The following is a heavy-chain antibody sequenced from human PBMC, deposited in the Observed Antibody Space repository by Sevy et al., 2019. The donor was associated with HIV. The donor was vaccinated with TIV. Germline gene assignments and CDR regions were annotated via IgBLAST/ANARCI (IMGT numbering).Heavy chain of an antibody. CDR2: ISGNNDYT. D-gene: IGHD3-22*01. Sequence: ASVMVSCKASGYTFTRYGISWVRQAPGQGLEWMGWISGNNDYTNYAQKIQGRVTMTTDTSTSVAYMELRSLRSDDTAVYYCARDRNNYDSSGYPKGMDVWGQGTTVTVSS. V-gene: IGHV1-18*01. J-gene: IGHJ6*02. CDR3: ARDRNNYDSSGYPKGMDV. CDR1: GYTFTRYG.